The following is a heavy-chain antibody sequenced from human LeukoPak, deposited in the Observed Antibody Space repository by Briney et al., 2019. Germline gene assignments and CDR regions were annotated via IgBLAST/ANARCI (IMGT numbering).Heavy chain of an antibody. CDR2: IYPADSDT. J-gene: IGHJ5*02. CDR3: ARGRMGSVSFDP. D-gene: IGHD3-10*01. V-gene: IGHV5-51*01. Sequence: GASLQISSKDSAYSFTKNWIGWVRPVPGKGLEWMGIIYPADSDTRYSPSFQGQVTISADKSISTAYLQWSSLKASDTAIYYCARGRMGSVSFDPWGQGTLVTVSS. CDR1: AYSFTKNW.